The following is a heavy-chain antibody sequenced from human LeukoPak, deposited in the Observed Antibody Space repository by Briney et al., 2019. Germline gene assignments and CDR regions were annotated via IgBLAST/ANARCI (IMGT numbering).Heavy chain of an antibody. CDR3: AKGDSRDWYYSYMDV. V-gene: IGHV3-30*02. J-gene: IGHJ6*03. CDR1: GFTFSAYG. CDR2: ILYDGSSK. D-gene: IGHD3-22*01. Sequence: PGGSLRLSCAASGFTFSAYGMHWVRQAPGKGLDWVTFILYDGSSKYYADSAKGRFTISRDNSKNTLFLQISSLRAEDTAVYYCAKGDSRDWYYSYMDVWGKGTTVTVSS.